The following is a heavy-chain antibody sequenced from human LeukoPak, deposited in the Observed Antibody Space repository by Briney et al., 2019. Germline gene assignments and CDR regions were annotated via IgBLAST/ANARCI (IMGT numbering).Heavy chain of an antibody. CDR2: IYHSGST. Sequence: SETLSLTCTVSGYSISSGYYWGWIRQPPGKGLVWIGSIYHSGSTNYNPSLKSRVTISVDTSKNQFSLKLSSVTAADTAVYYCARGRWARPGAAAGLFDYWGQGTLVTVSS. CDR3: ARGRWARPGAAAGLFDY. V-gene: IGHV4-38-2*02. CDR1: GYSISSGYY. J-gene: IGHJ4*02. D-gene: IGHD6-13*01.